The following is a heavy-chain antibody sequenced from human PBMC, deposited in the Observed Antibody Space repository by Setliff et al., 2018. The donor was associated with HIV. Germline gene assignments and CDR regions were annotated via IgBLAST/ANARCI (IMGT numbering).Heavy chain of an antibody. J-gene: IGHJ6*03. Sequence: ETLSLTCTVSGGSISSYYWSWIRQPPGKGLEWIGYIYYSGSTNYNPSLKSRVTISVDTSKNQFSLKLSSVTAADTAVYYCARGADYYYYYMDVWGKGTTVTVSS. V-gene: IGHV4-59*01. CDR1: GGSISSYY. CDR2: IYYSGST. CDR3: ARGADYYYYYMDV.